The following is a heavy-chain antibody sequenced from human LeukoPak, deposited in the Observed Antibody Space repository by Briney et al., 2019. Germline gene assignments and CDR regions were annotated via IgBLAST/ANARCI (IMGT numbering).Heavy chain of an antibody. CDR2: MNPNSGNT. Sequence: GASVKVSRKASGYTFTSYDINWVRQATGQGLEWMGWMNPNSGNTGYAQKFQGRVTMTRNTSISTAYMELSSLRSEDTAVYYCARSYCSDGSCYRGESWFDPWGQGTLVTVSS. CDR3: ARSYCSDGSCYRGESWFDP. V-gene: IGHV1-8*01. CDR1: GYTFTSYD. D-gene: IGHD2-15*01. J-gene: IGHJ5*02.